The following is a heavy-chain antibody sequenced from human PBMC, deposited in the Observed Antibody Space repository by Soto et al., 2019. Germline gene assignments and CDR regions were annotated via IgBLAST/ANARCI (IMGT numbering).Heavy chain of an antibody. V-gene: IGHV1-46*01. J-gene: IGHJ6*02. CDR2: INPSGGST. D-gene: IGHD5-18*01. CDR1: GYTFTSYY. Sequence: ASVKVSCKASGYTFTSYYMHWVRRAPGQGLEWMGIINPSGGSTSYAQKFQGRVTMTRDTSTSTVYMELSSLRSEDTAVYYCAREVDTAMVILRLWGEYYYYGMDVWGQGTTVTVSS. CDR3: AREVDTAMVILRLWGEYYYYGMDV.